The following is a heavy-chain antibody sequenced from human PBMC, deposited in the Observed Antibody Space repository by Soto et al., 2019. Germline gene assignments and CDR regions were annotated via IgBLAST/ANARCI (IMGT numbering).Heavy chain of an antibody. CDR1: GASISSNNW. D-gene: IGHD3-16*01. Sequence: NPSETLSLTCAVSGASISSNNWWSWVRQPPGKGLEWIGEIYHRGSTNYNPSLKSRVTISVDKSKNQFSLRLSSVIAADTAMYYCVSLENRGERIDYWGQGTLVTVSS. V-gene: IGHV4-4*02. CDR2: IYHRGST. J-gene: IGHJ4*02. CDR3: VSLENRGERIDY.